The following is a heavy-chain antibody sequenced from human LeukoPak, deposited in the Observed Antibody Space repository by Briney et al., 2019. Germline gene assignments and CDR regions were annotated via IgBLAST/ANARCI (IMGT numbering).Heavy chain of an antibody. CDR2: INPSGGST. CDR1: GYTFTSYY. V-gene: IGHV1-46*01. Sequence: ASVKVSCNASGYTFTSYYMHWVRQAPGQGLEWMGIINPSGGSTSYAQKFQGRVTMTRDTSTSTVYMELSSLRSEDTAVYYCASRNEYSSGWYNFDYWGQGTLVTVSS. D-gene: IGHD6-19*01. CDR3: ASRNEYSSGWYNFDY. J-gene: IGHJ4*02.